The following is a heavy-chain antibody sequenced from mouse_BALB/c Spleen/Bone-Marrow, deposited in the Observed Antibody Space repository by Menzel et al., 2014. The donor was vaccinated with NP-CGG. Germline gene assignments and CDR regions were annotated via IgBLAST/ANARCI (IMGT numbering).Heavy chain of an antibody. V-gene: IGHV1-12*01. D-gene: IGHD4-1*01. CDR2: FYPGNVDI. CDR1: GYTFTRYN. J-gene: IGHJ3*01. Sequence: LHQSGAELVKRGASGKMSCKASGYTFTRYNMHWVKQTPGQGLERLGAFYPGNVDISYNQQFRVKATLTADKSSSEACMQLSSLLYEDSPVYFCARWEYCICPWFVYWCLWTLVPVSA. CDR3: ARWEYCICPWFVY.